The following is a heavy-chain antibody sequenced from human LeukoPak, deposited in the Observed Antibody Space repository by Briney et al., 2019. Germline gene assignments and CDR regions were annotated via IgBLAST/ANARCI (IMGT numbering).Heavy chain of an antibody. J-gene: IGHJ4*02. D-gene: IGHD3-10*01. Sequence: GASVKVSCKASGYTFTSYDINWVRQATGQGLEGMGWMNPNSGNTGYAQKFQGRVTMTRNTSISTAYMELSSLRSEDTAVYYCARATHRMVRGIYAYWGQGTLVTVSS. CDR1: GYTFTSYD. CDR3: ARATHRMVRGIYAY. V-gene: IGHV1-8*01. CDR2: MNPNSGNT.